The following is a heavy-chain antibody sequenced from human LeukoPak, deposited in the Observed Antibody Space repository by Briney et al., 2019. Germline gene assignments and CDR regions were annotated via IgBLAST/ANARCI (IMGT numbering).Heavy chain of an antibody. CDR1: GGTFSSYA. J-gene: IGHJ3*02. D-gene: IGHD3-10*01. CDR2: IIPIFGTA. Sequence: SVKVSCKASGGTFSSYAISWVRQAPGQGLEWMGGIIPIFGTANYAQKFQGRVTITADKSTSTAYMELSSLRSEDTAVYYCASNYYGSGSYYNSAFDIWGQGTMVTVSS. V-gene: IGHV1-69*06. CDR3: ASNYYGSGSYYNSAFDI.